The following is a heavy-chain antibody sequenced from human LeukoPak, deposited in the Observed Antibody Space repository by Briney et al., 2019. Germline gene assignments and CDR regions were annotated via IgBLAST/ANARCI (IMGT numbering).Heavy chain of an antibody. CDR2: ISGSGGRT. Sequence: GGSLRLSCAASGFTVSSNYMSWVRQAPGKGLEWVSVISGSGGRTYYADSVKGRFTISRDNSKNTLYLQMNSLRAEDTAVYYCAKRVYDSSGYLDYWGQGTLVTVSS. J-gene: IGHJ4*02. V-gene: IGHV3-23*01. CDR3: AKRVYDSSGYLDY. D-gene: IGHD3-22*01. CDR1: GFTVSSNY.